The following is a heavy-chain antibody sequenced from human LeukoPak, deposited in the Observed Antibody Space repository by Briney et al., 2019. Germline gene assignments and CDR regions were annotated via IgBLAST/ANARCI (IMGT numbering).Heavy chain of an antibody. CDR2: SNPTSGGT. CDR3: AREFTTIFGVVITFFDY. J-gene: IGHJ4*02. V-gene: IGHV1-2*02. D-gene: IGHD3-3*01. Sequence: ASVKVSCKASGYTFTGYYMHWVRQAPGQGLEWMGWSNPTSGGTNSAQKFQGRVTMTRDTSISTAYMELFRLRSDDTAVYYCAREFTTIFGVVITFFDYWGQGTLVTVSS. CDR1: GYTFTGYY.